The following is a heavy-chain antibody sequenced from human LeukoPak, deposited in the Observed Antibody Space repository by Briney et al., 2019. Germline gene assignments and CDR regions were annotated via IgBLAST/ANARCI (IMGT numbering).Heavy chain of an antibody. CDR3: ARAMTTVTSYYFDY. CDR1: GFTFSSYW. CDR2: IKQDGRDK. D-gene: IGHD4-17*01. V-gene: IGHV3-7*01. J-gene: IGHJ4*02. Sequence: GGSLRLSCAASGFTFSSYWMSWVRQAPGKGLEWVANIKQDGRDKYYVDSVKGRFTISRDNAKNSLYLQMNSLRAEDTAVYYCARAMTTVTSYYFDYWGQGTLVTVSS.